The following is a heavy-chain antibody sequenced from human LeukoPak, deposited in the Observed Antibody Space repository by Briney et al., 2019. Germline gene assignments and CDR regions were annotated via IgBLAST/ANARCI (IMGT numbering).Heavy chain of an antibody. CDR3: ARDSIAARPPFDY. J-gene: IGHJ4*02. D-gene: IGHD6-6*01. V-gene: IGHV4-39*07. CDR1: GGSISSSSYY. Sequence: SETLSLTCTVSGGSISSSSYYWGWIRQPPGKGLEWIGSTYYSGSTYYNPSLKSRVTISVDTSKNQFSLKLSSVTAADTAVYYCARDSIAARPPFDYWGQGTLVTVSS. CDR2: TYYSGST.